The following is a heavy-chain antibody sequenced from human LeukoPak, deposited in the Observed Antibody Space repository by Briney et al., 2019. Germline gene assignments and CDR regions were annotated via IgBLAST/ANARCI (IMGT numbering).Heavy chain of an antibody. CDR1: GFTFTIFG. Sequence: GGSLRLPCAASGFTFTIFGLNWVRQDPGKVPEWVSYIDARSGITYYADSVQGRFTISRDNAQESVFLQMNSLGADDTAVYYCARTYDFGRGPPGDAFDNWGPGTLVTVSS. CDR2: IDARSGIT. CDR3: ARTYDFGRGPPGDAFDN. J-gene: IGHJ3*02. D-gene: IGHD3-3*01. V-gene: IGHV3-48*01.